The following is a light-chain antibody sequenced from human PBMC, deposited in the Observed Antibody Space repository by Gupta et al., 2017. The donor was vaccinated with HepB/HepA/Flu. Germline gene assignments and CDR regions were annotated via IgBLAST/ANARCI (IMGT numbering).Light chain of an antibody. J-gene: IGLJ2*01. Sequence: SSELTQPPSVSVSPGQTASITCYGDKLGNKYACWYQQTPGQSPVLVIYQDTKRPSGIPERFSGSNSGNAATLTISGTQAMDEADYYCQAWDSSSVVFGGGTKLTVL. V-gene: IGLV3-1*01. CDR2: QDT. CDR3: QAWDSSSVV. CDR1: KLGNKY.